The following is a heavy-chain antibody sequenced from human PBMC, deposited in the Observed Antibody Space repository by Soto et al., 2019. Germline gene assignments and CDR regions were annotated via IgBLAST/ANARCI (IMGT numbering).Heavy chain of an antibody. CDR3: AREGITVAGNGYNWFDP. D-gene: IGHD6-19*01. Sequence: SLRLSCAASGFTFSSYAMHWVRQAPGKGLEWVAVISYDGSNKYYADSVKGRFTISRDNSKNTLYLQMNSLRAEDTAVYYCAREGITVAGNGYNWFDPWGQGTLVTVSS. CDR2: ISYDGSNK. V-gene: IGHV3-30-3*01. CDR1: GFTFSSYA. J-gene: IGHJ5*02.